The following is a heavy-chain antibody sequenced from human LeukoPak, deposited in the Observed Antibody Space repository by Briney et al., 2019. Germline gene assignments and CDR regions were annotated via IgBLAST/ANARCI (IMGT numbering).Heavy chain of an antibody. D-gene: IGHD3-3*01. V-gene: IGHV5-51*01. CDR2: IYPGDSDT. CDR1: GYSFTSYW. CDR3: ARSPPVGDFWSGYYWFDY. Sequence: GESLKISCKASGYSFTSYWIGWVRQMPGKGLEWMGIIYPGDSDTRYSPSFQGQVTISADKSISTAYLQWSSLRSEDTAVYYCARSPPVGDFWSGYYWFDYWGQGTLVTVSS. J-gene: IGHJ4*02.